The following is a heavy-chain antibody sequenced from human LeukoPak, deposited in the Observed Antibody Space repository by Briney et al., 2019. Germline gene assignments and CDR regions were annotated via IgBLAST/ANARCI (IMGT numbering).Heavy chain of an antibody. Sequence: SETLSLTRAVSGYSISSGYYWGWIRQPPGKGLEWIGSIYHSGSTYYNPSLKSRVTISVDTSKNQFSLKLSSVTAADMAVYYCARSVRGEDYWGQGTLVTVSS. D-gene: IGHD3-10*01. J-gene: IGHJ4*02. CDR3: ARSVRGEDY. CDR1: GYSISSGYY. CDR2: IYHSGST. V-gene: IGHV4-38-2*01.